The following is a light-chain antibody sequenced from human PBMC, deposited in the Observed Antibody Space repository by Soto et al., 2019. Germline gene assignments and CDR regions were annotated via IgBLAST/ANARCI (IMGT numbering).Light chain of an antibody. V-gene: IGKV3-11*01. Sequence: EIVLTQSPATLSLSPGXTATLSCRASQSVSAYLAWYQHKPGQAPRLLISDASTRATGVPARFSGSGSGTDFTLTISSLEPEDFAVYYCQQRSNRPPYTFGQGTK. CDR1: QSVSAY. J-gene: IGKJ2*01. CDR2: DAS. CDR3: QQRSNRPPYT.